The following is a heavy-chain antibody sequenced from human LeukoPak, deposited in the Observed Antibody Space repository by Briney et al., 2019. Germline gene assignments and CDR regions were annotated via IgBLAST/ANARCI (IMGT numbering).Heavy chain of an antibody. CDR3: AREKTACGGDCYDS. J-gene: IGHJ4*02. Sequence: GGSLRLSCAASGFTFSSYEMSWVRQAPGKGLEWVSYISSSGTPIHYADSVKGRFTISRDNAKSSLFLQMNSLRAEDTAVYYCAREKTACGGDCYDSWGQGTLVTVSS. D-gene: IGHD2-21*01. CDR1: GFTFSSYE. V-gene: IGHV3-48*03. CDR2: ISSSGTPI.